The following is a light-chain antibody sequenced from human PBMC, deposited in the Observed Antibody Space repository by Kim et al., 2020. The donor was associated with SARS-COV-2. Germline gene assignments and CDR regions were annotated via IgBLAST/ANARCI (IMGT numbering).Light chain of an antibody. CDR1: NLESKS. V-gene: IGLV3-21*04. CDR3: QVWDSSSSHVV. J-gene: IGLJ2*01. Sequence: SYELTQPPSVSVAPGETATITCGGDNLESKSVHWYQQKAGQAPVSVIYYDSDRPSGIPEQFSGSNSGNTATLTISRVEAGDEADYYCQVWDSSSSHVVFGGGTQLTVL. CDR2: YDS.